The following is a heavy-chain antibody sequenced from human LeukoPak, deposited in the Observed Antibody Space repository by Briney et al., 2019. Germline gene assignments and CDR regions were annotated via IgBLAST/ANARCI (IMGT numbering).Heavy chain of an antibody. V-gene: IGHV4-59*01. Sequence: NTSETLSLTCTVSGGSISTYYWSWIRQPPGKGLEWIGHIYYSGSTNYNPSLKSQVTIAVDTSKNHFPLKLSSVTAADTAVYYCTRNYDSSGYTTFGYWGRGTLVTVSS. CDR2: IYYSGST. J-gene: IGHJ4*02. CDR3: TRNYDSSGYTTFGY. D-gene: IGHD3-22*01. CDR1: GGSISTYY.